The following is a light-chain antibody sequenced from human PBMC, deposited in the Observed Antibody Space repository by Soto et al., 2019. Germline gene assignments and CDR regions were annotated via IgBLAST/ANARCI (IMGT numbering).Light chain of an antibody. V-gene: IGKV1-39*01. CDR2: AAS. Sequence: DIQLTQSPSSLSASVGDRLTITCRANQSISAYLSWYQQSPGKAPKLLMYAASNLQSGVPSRFSGSGSGTEFTLTITSLRPEDFATYYCQQTYSSPYSLGQGTKVEIK. CDR1: QSISAY. CDR3: QQTYSSPYS. J-gene: IGKJ2*03.